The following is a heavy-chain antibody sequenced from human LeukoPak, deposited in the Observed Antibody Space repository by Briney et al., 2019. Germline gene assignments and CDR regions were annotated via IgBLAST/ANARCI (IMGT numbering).Heavy chain of an antibody. V-gene: IGHV1-69*13. J-gene: IGHJ5*02. Sequence: SVKVSCKASGGTFSSYAISWVRQAPGQGLEWMGGIIPGFGTANYAQKFQGRVTITADESTSTAYMELSSLRSEDTAVYYCARGSSIAVAGTWFDPWGQGTLVTVSS. CDR2: IIPGFGTA. CDR1: GGTFSSYA. D-gene: IGHD6-19*01. CDR3: ARGSSIAVAGTWFDP.